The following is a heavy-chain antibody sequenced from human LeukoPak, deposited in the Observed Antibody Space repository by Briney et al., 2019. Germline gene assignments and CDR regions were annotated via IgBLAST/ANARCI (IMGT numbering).Heavy chain of an antibody. V-gene: IGHV4-59*08. Sequence: SETLSLTCTVSGVSISSYYWSWIRQPPGKGLEWIGYIYYSGSTNYNPSLKSRVTISVDTSKNQFSLKLSSVTAADTAVYYCATHAFGRRYNWFDPWGQGTLVTVSS. J-gene: IGHJ5*02. CDR1: GVSISSYY. D-gene: IGHD2/OR15-2a*01. CDR2: IYYSGST. CDR3: ATHAFGRRYNWFDP.